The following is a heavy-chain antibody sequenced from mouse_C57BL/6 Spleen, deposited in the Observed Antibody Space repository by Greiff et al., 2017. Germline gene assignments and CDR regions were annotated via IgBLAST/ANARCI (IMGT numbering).Heavy chain of an antibody. CDR2: IDPSDSYT. V-gene: IGHV1-69*01. D-gene: IGHD1-1*01. J-gene: IGHJ3*01. CDR1: GYTFTSYW. CDR3: ARTYYYGSNLFAY. Sequence: QVQLKQPGAELVMPGASVKLSCKASGYTFTSYWMHWVKQRPGQGLEWIGEIDPSDSYTNYNQKFKGKSTLTVDKSSSTAYMQLSSLTSEDSAVYYCARTYYYGSNLFAYWGQGTLVTVSA.